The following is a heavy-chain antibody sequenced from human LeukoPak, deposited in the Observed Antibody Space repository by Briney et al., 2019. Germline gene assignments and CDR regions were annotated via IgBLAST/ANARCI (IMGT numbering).Heavy chain of an antibody. CDR1: GFTFSSYS. V-gene: IGHV3-48*01. CDR3: AREGLLVPLTGGSSEFDY. CDR2: ISSSSSTR. J-gene: IGHJ4*02. Sequence: PGGSQRLSCAASGFTFSSYSMNWVRQAPGKGLEWVSHISSSSSTRYYADSVKGRFTISRDNAKNSLYLQMNSLRVEDTGIYYCAREGLLVPLTGGSSEFDYWGQGTLVTVSS. D-gene: IGHD2-8*02.